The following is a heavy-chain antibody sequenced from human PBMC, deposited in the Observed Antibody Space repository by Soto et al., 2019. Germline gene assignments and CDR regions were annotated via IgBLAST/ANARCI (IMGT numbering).Heavy chain of an antibody. CDR1: GFTFSSYG. CDR3: AKPGEKYGSGGSCYWGYFDY. D-gene: IGHD2-15*01. CDR2: ISYDGSNK. Sequence: QVQLVESGGGVVQPGRSLRLSCAASGFTFSSYGMHWVRQAPGKGLEWVAVISYDGSNKYYADSVKGRFTISRDNSKNTLYLQMNSLRAEDTAVYYCAKPGEKYGSGGSCYWGYFDYWGQGTLVTVSS. J-gene: IGHJ4*02. V-gene: IGHV3-30*18.